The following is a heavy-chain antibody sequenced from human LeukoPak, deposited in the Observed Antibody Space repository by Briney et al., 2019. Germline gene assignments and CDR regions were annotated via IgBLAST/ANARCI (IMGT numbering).Heavy chain of an antibody. D-gene: IGHD3-22*01. J-gene: IGHJ4*02. Sequence: SETLSLTCTVSGGSISSYYWSWIRQPPGKGLEWIGYIYYSGSTNYNPSLKSRVTISVDTSKNQFSLKLSSVTAADTAVYYCARGGGVVIRAVYFDYWGQGTLVTVSS. CDR3: ARGGGVVIRAVYFDY. V-gene: IGHV4-59*01. CDR1: GGSISSYY. CDR2: IYYSGST.